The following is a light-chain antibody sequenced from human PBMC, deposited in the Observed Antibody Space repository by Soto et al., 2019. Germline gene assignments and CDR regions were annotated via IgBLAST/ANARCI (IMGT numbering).Light chain of an antibody. CDR3: SSYTTSSTRV. CDR2: EVT. V-gene: IGLV2-14*01. J-gene: IGLJ3*02. CDR1: SSDVGRYNY. Sequence: QSALTQPASVSGSPGQSITISCTGTSSDVGRYNYVSWYQQHPGKAPKLMIYEVTNRPSGVSNRFSGSKSGNTASLTISGLQAEDEAHYYCSSYTTSSTRVFGGGTKLTVL.